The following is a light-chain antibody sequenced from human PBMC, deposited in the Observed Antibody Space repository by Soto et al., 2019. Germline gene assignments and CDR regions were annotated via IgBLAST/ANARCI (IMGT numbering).Light chain of an antibody. V-gene: IGKV1-5*01. CDR3: QQYTSPWT. J-gene: IGKJ1*01. CDR1: QSISSW. Sequence: DIQMTQSPSTLSASVGDRVTITCRASQSISSWLAWYQQKPGKAPKLLIYDASSFESGVPSRFSGSGSGTDFTLTISSLQPDDFATYYCQQYTSPWTFGQGTKVEIK. CDR2: DAS.